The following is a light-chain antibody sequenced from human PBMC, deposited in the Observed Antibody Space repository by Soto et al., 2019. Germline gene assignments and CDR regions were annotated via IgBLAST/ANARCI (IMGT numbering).Light chain of an antibody. CDR1: QSVASF. V-gene: IGKV3-11*01. J-gene: IGKJ4*01. CDR3: QQRSFWPRT. Sequence: EVVLTQSPATLSLSPGEKATLSCRASQSVASFVAWYQQKPGQSPRLLIYDASHRATGISGRFSGSYSGTDFTLSISSLEPEDFAIYFCQQRSFWPRTFGGGTKLEIK. CDR2: DAS.